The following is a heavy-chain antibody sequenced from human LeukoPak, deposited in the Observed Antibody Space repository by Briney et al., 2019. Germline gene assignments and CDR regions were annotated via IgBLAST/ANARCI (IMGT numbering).Heavy chain of an antibody. V-gene: IGHV1-69*13. Sequence: SVKVSCKASGGTFSSYAISWVRQAPGQGLEWMGGIIPIFSTANYAQKFQGRVTITADESTSTAYMELSSLRSEDTAVYYCASRVGATMVYYYYGMDVWGQGTTVTVSS. CDR2: IIPIFSTA. CDR1: GGTFSSYA. J-gene: IGHJ6*02. D-gene: IGHD1-26*01. CDR3: ASRVGATMVYYYYGMDV.